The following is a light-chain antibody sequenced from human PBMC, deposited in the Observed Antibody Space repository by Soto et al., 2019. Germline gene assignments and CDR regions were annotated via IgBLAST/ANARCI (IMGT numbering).Light chain of an antibody. J-gene: IGKJ2*01. CDR3: QQYNLSPSS. CDR1: QGFGSW. CDR2: DIS. Sequence: DIQMTQSPSSLSASVGDTVTITCRASQGFGSWLAWYQQKPGQAPKLLIYDISSLEYGVPSRFSGSGSGTEFTLTISSLQPDDFATYYCQQYNLSPSSFGQGTKWIS. V-gene: IGKV1-5*01.